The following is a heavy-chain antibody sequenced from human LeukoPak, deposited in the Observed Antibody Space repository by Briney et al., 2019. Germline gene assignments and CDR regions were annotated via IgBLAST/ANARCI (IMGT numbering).Heavy chain of an antibody. D-gene: IGHD3-16*02. J-gene: IGHJ4*02. CDR3: AKDIGWLGLRLGELSHGFDY. Sequence: GGSLRLSCAASGFTFDDYAMHWVRQAPGKGLEWVSGISWNSGSIGYADSVKGRFTISRDNAKNSLYLQMNSLRAEDTALYYCAKDIGWLGLRLGELSHGFDYWGQGTLVTVSS. V-gene: IGHV3-9*01. CDR2: ISWNSGSI. CDR1: GFTFDDYA.